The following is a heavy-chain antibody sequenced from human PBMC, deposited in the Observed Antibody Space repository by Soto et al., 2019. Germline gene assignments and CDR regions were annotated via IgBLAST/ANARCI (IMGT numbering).Heavy chain of an antibody. D-gene: IGHD6-19*01. J-gene: IGHJ4*02. CDR3: ARDAPKVAANQGGYFDY. V-gene: IGHV1-46*01. CDR2: INPSGGST. CDR1: GYTFTSYY. Sequence: QVQLVQSGAEVKKPGASVKVSCKASGYTFTSYYMHWVRQAPGQGLEWMGIINPSGGSTSYAQKFQGRVTMNRDTCTSTVYMELSSRRSEDTAVYYCARDAPKVAANQGGYFDYWGQGTLVTVSS.